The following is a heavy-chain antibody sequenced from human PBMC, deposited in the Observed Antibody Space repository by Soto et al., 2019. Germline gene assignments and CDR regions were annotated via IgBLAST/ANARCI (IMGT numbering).Heavy chain of an antibody. CDR2: IGTAGDT. V-gene: IGHV3-13*04. CDR3: TRARAGVPAAMDYYYYYGMGV. CDR1: GFTFSSYD. D-gene: IGHD2-2*01. Sequence: GGSLRLSCAASGFTFSSYDMHWVRQATGKGLEWVSAIGTAGDTYYPGSVKGRFTISRENAKSIAYLQMNSLKTEDTAVYYCTRARAGVPAAMDYYYYYGMGVWGQGTTVTVSS. J-gene: IGHJ6*02.